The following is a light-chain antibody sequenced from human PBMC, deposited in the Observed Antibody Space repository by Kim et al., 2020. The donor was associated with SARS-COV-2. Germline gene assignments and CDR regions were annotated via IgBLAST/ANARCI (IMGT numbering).Light chain of an antibody. J-gene: IGLJ1*01. CDR2: QDS. CDR1: KLGDKY. CDR3: QAWDSSTNHV. Sequence: SSELTQPPSVSVSPGQTASITCSGDKLGDKYACWYQQKPGQSPVLVIYQDSKRPSGIPERFSGSNSGNTATLTISGTQAMDEADYYCQAWDSSTNHVFGT. V-gene: IGLV3-1*01.